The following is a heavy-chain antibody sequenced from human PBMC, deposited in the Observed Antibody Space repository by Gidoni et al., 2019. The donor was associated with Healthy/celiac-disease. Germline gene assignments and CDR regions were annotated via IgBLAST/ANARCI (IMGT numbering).Heavy chain of an antibody. V-gene: IGHV4-59*01. CDR3: ARARADYDFWSGYYVPSYYYYYGMDV. J-gene: IGHJ6*02. CDR2: IYYSGST. D-gene: IGHD3-3*01. CDR1: GGSISSYY. Sequence: QVQLQESGPGLVKPSETLSLTCTVSGGSISSYYWSWIRQPPGKGLEWIGYIYYSGSTNYNPSLKSRVTISVETSKNQFSLKLSSVTAADTAVYYCARARADYDFWSGYYVPSYYYYYGMDVWGQGTTVTVSS.